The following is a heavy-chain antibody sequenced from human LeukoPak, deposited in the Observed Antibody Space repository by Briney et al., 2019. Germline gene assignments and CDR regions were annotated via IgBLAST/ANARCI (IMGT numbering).Heavy chain of an antibody. CDR2: ISYDGSNK. CDR3: ARDPLDPGQYYYYYYMDV. V-gene: IGHV3-30*01. Sequence: ARSLRLSCAASGFTFSSYAMHWVRQAPGKGLEWGAVISYDGSNKYYADSVKGRFTISRDNSKNKLYLQMNSLRAEDTAVYYCARDPLDPGQYYYYYYMDVWGKGTTVTVSS. J-gene: IGHJ6*03. CDR1: GFTFSSYA.